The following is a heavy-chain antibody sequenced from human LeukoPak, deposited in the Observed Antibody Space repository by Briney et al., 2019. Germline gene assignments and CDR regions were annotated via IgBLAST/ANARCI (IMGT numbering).Heavy chain of an antibody. CDR1: GFSFSSYS. J-gene: IGHJ5*02. V-gene: IGHV3-21*01. Sequence: GGSLRLSCAASGFSFSSYSMSWVRQAPGKGLEWVSFISRSSSDIYHADSVKGRFTISRDNAKNSLYLQMNSLRAEDTAVYYCARDDCSSISCYHNWFDPWGQGTLVTVSS. D-gene: IGHD2-2*01. CDR3: ARDDCSSISCYHNWFDP. CDR2: ISRSSSDI.